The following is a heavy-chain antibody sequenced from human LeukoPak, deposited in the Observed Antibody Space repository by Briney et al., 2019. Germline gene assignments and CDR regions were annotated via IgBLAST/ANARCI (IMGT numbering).Heavy chain of an antibody. CDR3: VRAVLGGSDY. CDR2: MNSDGSIT. J-gene: IGHJ4*02. Sequence: PGGSLRLSCAASGFTFSSSWMHWVRQAPGKGLVWVSRMNSDGSITNYADSVKGRFTISRDNSKNTLYLQMNSLRVEDKAVYYCVRAVLGGSDYWGQGTLVSVSS. V-gene: IGHV3-74*01. CDR1: GFTFSSSW. D-gene: IGHD2-8*02.